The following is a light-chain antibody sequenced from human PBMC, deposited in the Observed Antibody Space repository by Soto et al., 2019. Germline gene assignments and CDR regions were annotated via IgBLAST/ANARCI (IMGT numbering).Light chain of an antibody. CDR3: QQRINWPLT. V-gene: IGKV3-11*01. CDR2: DAS. CDR1: QSVSSY. J-gene: IGKJ4*01. Sequence: EVVLTQSPGTLSLSPGEIATLSCRASQSVSSYLAWYQQKPGQAPRLLIYDASNRATGIPARFSGSGSGTDFTLTISSLEPEDFAVYYCQQRINWPLTFGGGTKVEIK.